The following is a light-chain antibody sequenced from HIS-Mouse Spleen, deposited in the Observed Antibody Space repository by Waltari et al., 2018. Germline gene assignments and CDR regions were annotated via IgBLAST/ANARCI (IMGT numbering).Light chain of an antibody. CDR1: SSDVGGYNY. CDR2: DVS. Sequence: QSALTQPASVSGSPGQSLTISCTGTSSDVGGYNYVSWYQQTPGKAPKLMIYDVSNRPAGVSNRFSGSKSGNTASLTISGLQAEDEADYYCSSYTSSSFNVVFGGGTKLTVL. CDR3: SSYTSSSFNVV. V-gene: IGLV2-14*03. J-gene: IGLJ2*01.